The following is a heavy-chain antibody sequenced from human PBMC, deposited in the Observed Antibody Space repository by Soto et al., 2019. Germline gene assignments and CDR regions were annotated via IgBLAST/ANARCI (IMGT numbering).Heavy chain of an antibody. V-gene: IGHV3-23*01. CDR3: AKEGADCSSTSCYAYYFDY. CDR1: GFTFSSYA. CDR2: ISGSGGST. J-gene: IGHJ4*02. Sequence: VQLLESGGGLVQPGGSLRLSCAASGFTFSSYAMSWVRQAPGKGLEWVSAISGSGGSTYYADSVKGRFTISRDNSKNTLYLQMNSLRAEDTAVYYCAKEGADCSSTSCYAYYFDYWGQGTLVTVSS. D-gene: IGHD2-2*01.